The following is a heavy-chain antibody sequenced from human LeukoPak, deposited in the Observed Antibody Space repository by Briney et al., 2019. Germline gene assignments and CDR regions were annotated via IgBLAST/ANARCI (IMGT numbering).Heavy chain of an antibody. J-gene: IGHJ3*02. V-gene: IGHV4-59*08. CDR3: ARPNRPGRRLLAFDI. Sequence: ASETLSLTCAVSGGSISSYYWSWIRQPPGKGLEWIGYIYYSGSTNYNPSLKSRVTISVDTSKNQFSLKLSSVTAADTAVYYCARPNRPGRRLLAFDIWGQGTMVTVSS. CDR1: GGSISSYY. D-gene: IGHD3-16*01. CDR2: IYYSGST.